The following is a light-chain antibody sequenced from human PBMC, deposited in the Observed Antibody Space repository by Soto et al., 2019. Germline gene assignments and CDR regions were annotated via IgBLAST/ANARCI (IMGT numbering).Light chain of an antibody. Sequence: QSVLAQPPSVSGAPGQRVTISCTGSRSNIGAGYDVHWYQLLPGTAPKLVIYGSNNRPSGVPDRFSGSKSGTSASLAITGLQAEDEADYYCQAYDSSLCAFYVFGTGTKGTVL. CDR1: RSNIGAGYD. V-gene: IGLV1-40*01. J-gene: IGLJ1*01. CDR3: QAYDSSLCAFYV. CDR2: GSN.